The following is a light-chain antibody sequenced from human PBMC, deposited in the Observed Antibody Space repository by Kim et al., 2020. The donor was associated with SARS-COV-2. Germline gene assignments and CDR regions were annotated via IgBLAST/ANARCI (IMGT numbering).Light chain of an antibody. V-gene: IGKV1-39*01. CDR2: AAS. CDR1: QRISSY. CDR3: QQSFTPPLLT. Sequence: DIQMTQSPSSLSASVGDRVTITCRASQRISSYLNWYQQQPGKAPRLLIYAASSLQRGAPSRFSGSGSGTDFTLTINSLQPEDFATYYCQQSFTPPLLTFGGGTKVDIK. J-gene: IGKJ4*01.